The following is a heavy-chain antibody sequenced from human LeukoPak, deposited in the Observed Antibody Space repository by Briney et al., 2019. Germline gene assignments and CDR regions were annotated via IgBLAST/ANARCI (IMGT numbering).Heavy chain of an antibody. Sequence: ASVKVSCKSSGYTFTAYYIHWVRQAPGQGLEWMGWINPKSGGSKYAQQFQGRVTMTRDTSISTAYTELSGLRSDDTAVYFCASRYCNGGGCSNLLDFFDYWGQGALVTVSS. CDR1: GYTFTAYY. CDR2: INPKSGGS. J-gene: IGHJ4*02. CDR3: ASRYCNGGGCSNLLDFFDY. D-gene: IGHD2-15*01. V-gene: IGHV1-2*02.